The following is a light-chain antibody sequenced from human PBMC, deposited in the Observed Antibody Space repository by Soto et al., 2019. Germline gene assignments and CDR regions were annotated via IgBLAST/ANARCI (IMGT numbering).Light chain of an antibody. J-gene: IGKJ3*01. CDR2: GAY. V-gene: IGKV3-20*01. Sequence: EMVLSQCLCTLSFHPEERATLSCRAIQMSPNSYVAWYQQRPGQAPSLLLYGAYNRATGIPDRFSGSGSGTDFTLTISRLEPEDFSVYYCHQYGTAPLTFGPGTKVDIK. CDR1: QMSPNSY. CDR3: HQYGTAPLT.